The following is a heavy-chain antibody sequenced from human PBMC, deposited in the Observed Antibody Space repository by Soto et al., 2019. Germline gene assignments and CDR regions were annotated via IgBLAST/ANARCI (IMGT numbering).Heavy chain of an antibody. J-gene: IGHJ5*02. CDR1: GYTFTSYA. D-gene: IGHD2-15*01. CDR3: ARDRAYCSGGSCPPNKRYYWFDP. CDR2: INAGNGNT. V-gene: IGHV1-3*01. Sequence: ASVKVSCKASGYTFTSYAMHWVRQAPGQRLEWMGWINAGNGNTKYSQKFQGRVTITRDTSASTAYMELSSLRSEDTALYYCARDRAYCSGGSCPPNKRYYWFDPWGQGTLVTVSS.